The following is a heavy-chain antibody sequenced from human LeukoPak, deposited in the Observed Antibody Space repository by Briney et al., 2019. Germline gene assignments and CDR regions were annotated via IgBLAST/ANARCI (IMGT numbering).Heavy chain of an antibody. V-gene: IGHV3-23*01. CDR1: GFTFSSYA. J-gene: IGHJ4*02. CDR3: AKRSED. CDR2: ISGGGGST. Sequence: GSLRLSCAASGFTFSSYAMTWVRQAPGKGLEWVSTISGGGGSTNYTDSVKGRFTISRDNCKNTLYLQMNSLRAEDTAVYYCAKRSEDWGQGTLVTVSS.